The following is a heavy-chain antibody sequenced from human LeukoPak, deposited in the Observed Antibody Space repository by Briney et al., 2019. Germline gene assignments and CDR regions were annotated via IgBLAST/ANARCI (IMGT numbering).Heavy chain of an antibody. V-gene: IGHV3-7*01. CDR2: IKQDGSEK. Sequence: GGSLRLSCAASGFTFSSYWMSWVRQAPGKGLEWVANIKQDGSEKYYVDSVKGRFTISRDNAKNTLYLEMNSLRAEDTAVYFCARDGVGASHDYWGQGTLVTVSS. J-gene: IGHJ4*02. CDR1: GFTFSSYW. CDR3: ARDGVGASHDY. D-gene: IGHD1-26*01.